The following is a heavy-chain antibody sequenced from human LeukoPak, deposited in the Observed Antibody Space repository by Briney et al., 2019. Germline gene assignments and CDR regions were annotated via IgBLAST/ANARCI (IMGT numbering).Heavy chain of an antibody. J-gene: IGHJ6*02. CDR1: GYSFTSYW. Sequence: GEALKISCKGSGYSFTSYWIGWVRQMPGKGLEWMVIIYPGDSDTRYSPSFQGQVTISADTSISTAYLQWSSLKASDTAMYYCARHWVPGTTSAYYYYGMDVWGQGTTVTVSS. V-gene: IGHV5-51*01. D-gene: IGHD1-7*01. CDR3: ARHWVPGTTSAYYYYGMDV. CDR2: IYPGDSDT.